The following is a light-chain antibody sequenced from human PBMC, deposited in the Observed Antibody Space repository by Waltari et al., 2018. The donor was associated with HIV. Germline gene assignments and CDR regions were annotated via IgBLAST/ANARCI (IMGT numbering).Light chain of an antibody. CDR3: AAWDDSLSVV. CDR2: RNN. CDR1: SSNIGKNY. V-gene: IGLV1-47*01. J-gene: IGLJ2*01. Sequence: QSVLTQPPSASGTPGQRVTISCSGSSSNIGKNYVYWYQQLPGPAPKLLIYRNNQRPSGVPDRFSGSKSGTSASLAISGLRSEDEADYYCAAWDDSLSVVFGGGTKLTVL.